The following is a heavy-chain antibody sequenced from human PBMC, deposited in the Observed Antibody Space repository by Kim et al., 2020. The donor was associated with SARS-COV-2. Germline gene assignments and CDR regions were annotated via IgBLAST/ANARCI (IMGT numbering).Heavy chain of an antibody. D-gene: IGHD6-6*01. CDR3: AKRLASSALDV. V-gene: IGHV3-23*01. J-gene: IGHJ6*02. Sequence: TFYADSVKGRFTNSRDNSQNMVYLQMNSLRAEDTAIYYCAKRLASSALDVWGQGTTVTVSS. CDR2: T.